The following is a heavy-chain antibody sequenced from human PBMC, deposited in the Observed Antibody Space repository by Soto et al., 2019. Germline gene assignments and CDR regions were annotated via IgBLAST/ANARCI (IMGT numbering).Heavy chain of an antibody. CDR1: GFTFSSYA. Sequence: GGSLRLSCAASGFTFSSYAMSWVRQAPGNGLEWVSAISGSGGSTYYADSVKGRFTVSRDNSKNTLYLQMNSLRAEDTAVYYWARPQQWLETWFDPWGQGTLVPVSS. V-gene: IGHV3-23*01. J-gene: IGHJ5*02. CDR3: ARPQQWLETWFDP. D-gene: IGHD6-19*01. CDR2: ISGSGGST.